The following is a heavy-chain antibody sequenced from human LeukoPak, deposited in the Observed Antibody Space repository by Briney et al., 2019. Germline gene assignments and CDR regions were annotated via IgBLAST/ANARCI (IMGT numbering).Heavy chain of an antibody. CDR2: INHSGST. Sequence: SETLSLTCTVSGGSISSYYWSWIRQPPGKGLEWIGEINHSGSTNYNPSLKSRVTISVDTSKNQFSLKLSSVTAADTAVYYCARGAPGYQAFDIWGQGTMVTVSS. CDR1: GGSISSYY. D-gene: IGHD6-13*01. J-gene: IGHJ3*02. CDR3: ARGAPGYQAFDI. V-gene: IGHV4-34*01.